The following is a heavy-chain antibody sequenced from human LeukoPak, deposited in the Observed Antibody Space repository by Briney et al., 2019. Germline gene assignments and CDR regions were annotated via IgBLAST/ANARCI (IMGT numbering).Heavy chain of an antibody. D-gene: IGHD4-23*01. CDR2: MSPNSDNT. V-gene: IGHV1-8*01. Sequence: ASVTVSCKASGYTFTIYDINWVRQATGQGLEWMGWMSPNSDNTGYAQKFQGRVTFTRDTSISTAYMELRSLTSEDTAVYYCARDYGGSSGWFDPWGQGTLVTVSS. CDR3: ARDYGGSSGWFDP. J-gene: IGHJ5*02. CDR1: GYTFTIYD.